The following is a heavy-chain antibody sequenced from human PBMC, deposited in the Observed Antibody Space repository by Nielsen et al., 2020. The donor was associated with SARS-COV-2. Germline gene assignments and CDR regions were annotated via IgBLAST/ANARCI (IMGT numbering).Heavy chain of an antibody. V-gene: IGHV4-39*01. CDR3: ARVPRDPDGPNFDY. Sequence: GSLRLSCTVSGGSISSSSYYWGWIRQPPGKGLEWIGSIYYSGSTYYNPSLKSRVTISVDTSKNQFSLKLSSVTAADTAVYYCARVPRDPDGPNFDYWGQGTLVTVSS. CDR1: GGSISSSSYY. J-gene: IGHJ4*02. CDR2: IYYSGST.